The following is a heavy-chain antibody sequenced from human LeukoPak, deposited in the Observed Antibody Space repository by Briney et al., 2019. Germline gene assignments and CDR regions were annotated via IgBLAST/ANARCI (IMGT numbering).Heavy chain of an antibody. D-gene: IGHD2-21*02. J-gene: IGHJ4*02. CDR3: ARVGYPKNHTVVVTAIASGYFDY. CDR1: GGSFSGYY. CDR2: INHSGST. Sequence: SETLSLTCAVYGGSFSGYYWSWIRQPPGKGLEWVGEINHSGSTNYNPSPKSRVTISVDTSKNQFSLKLSSVTAADTAVYYCARVGYPKNHTVVVTAIASGYFDYWGQGTLVTVSS. V-gene: IGHV4-34*01.